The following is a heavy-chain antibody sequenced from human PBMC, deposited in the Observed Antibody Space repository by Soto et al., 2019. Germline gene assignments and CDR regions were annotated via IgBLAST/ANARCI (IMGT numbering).Heavy chain of an antibody. D-gene: IGHD2-15*01. V-gene: IGHV4-39*01. CDR1: GISVSTSDYY. Sequence: SETMSLTCTVSGISVSTSDYYWGWVRQPPGKGLDCIGNIYYSGGTFYNPSLRSRVTVSVDTSKNQFSLRLTSVTVADTAVYFCAGFVVPASRNSDFDYWGQGALVTVSS. CDR3: AGFVVPASRNSDFDY. CDR2: IYYSGGT. J-gene: IGHJ4*02.